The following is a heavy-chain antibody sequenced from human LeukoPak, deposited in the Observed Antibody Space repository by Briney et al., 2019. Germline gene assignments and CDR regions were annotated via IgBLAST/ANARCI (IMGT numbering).Heavy chain of an antibody. D-gene: IGHD3/OR15-3a*01. CDR1: GVSISSSNSY. CDR2: IYYSGNT. CDR3: ARQTGSGLFSLP. J-gene: IGHJ4*02. Sequence: PSETLSLTCTVSGVSISSSNSYWGWIRQPPGKGLEWIGSIYYSGNTYYNASLKSRVTISIDTSKNQSSLKLTSVTAADTAVYYCARQTGSGLFSLPGGQGTLVTVSS. V-gene: IGHV4-39*01.